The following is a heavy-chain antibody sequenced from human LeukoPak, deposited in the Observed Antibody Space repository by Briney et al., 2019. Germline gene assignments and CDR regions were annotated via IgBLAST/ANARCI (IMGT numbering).Heavy chain of an antibody. CDR2: INPSGGST. V-gene: IGHV1-46*01. CDR1: GYTFTSYY. CDR3: ARESAMDWGDY. J-gene: IGHJ4*02. Sequence: GAAVKDSCKASGYTFTSYYMHSVRQAPGQGVEWMGIINPSGGSTSYAQKFQGRVTMTRDMSTSTVYMELSSLRSEDTAVYYCARESAMDWGDYWGQGTLVTVSS. D-gene: IGHD3/OR15-3a*01.